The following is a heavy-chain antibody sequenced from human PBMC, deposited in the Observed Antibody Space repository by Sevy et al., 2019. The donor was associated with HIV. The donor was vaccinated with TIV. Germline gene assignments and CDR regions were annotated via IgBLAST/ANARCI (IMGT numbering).Heavy chain of an antibody. Sequence: GGSLRLSCAASGFTFSSYSMNWVRQAPGKGLEWVSSISSSSSYIYYAYSVKGRFTISRDNAKNSLYLQMNSLRAEDTAVYYCAGESGSIDYWGQGTLVTVSS. D-gene: IGHD5-12*01. CDR2: ISSSSSYI. J-gene: IGHJ4*02. CDR3: AGESGSIDY. CDR1: GFTFSSYS. V-gene: IGHV3-21*01.